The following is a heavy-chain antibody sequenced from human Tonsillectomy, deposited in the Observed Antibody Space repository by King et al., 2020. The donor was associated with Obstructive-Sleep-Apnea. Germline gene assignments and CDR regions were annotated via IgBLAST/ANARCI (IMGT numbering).Heavy chain of an antibody. CDR3: ARDNNYYDMDV. J-gene: IGHJ6*02. Sequence: QLVQSGGGVFQPGRSLRLSCAASGFSFSSDGMYWGSPAPGKGLDWVAVIWVDGRNKYYADSVNGRFTISRDNSKNTLYLQMNSLRAEDTAVYNCARDNNYYDMDVWGQGTTVTVSS. V-gene: IGHV3-33*01. D-gene: IGHD2/OR15-2a*01. CDR1: GFSFSSDG. CDR2: IWVDGRNK.